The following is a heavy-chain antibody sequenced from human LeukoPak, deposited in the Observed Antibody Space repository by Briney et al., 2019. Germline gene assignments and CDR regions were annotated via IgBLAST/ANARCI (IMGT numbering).Heavy chain of an antibody. V-gene: IGHV3-74*01. CDR1: GSTFSSYW. Sequence: GGSLRLSCAASGSTFSSYWMHWVRQAPGKGLVWVSRINSDGSSTSYADSVKGRFTISRDNAKNTLYLQMNSLRAEDTAVYYCARAPGITMVRGVISGYYYGMDVWGKGNTVTVSS. CDR3: ARAPGITMVRGVISGYYYGMDV. J-gene: IGHJ6*04. CDR2: INSDGSST. D-gene: IGHD3-10*01.